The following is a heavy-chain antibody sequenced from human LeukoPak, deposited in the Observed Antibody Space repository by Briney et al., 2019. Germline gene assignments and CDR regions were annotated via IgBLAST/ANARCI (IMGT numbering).Heavy chain of an antibody. Sequence: SETLSLTCTVSGGSISGHYCSWVRQPPGKEMEWIGYVYSSGNTNYNPSLKSRVTLSVDTSKNQFSLKLVSVTAADTAVYYCARHPPSSAGAYDIWGQGTMVTVSS. CDR3: ARHPPSSAGAYDI. D-gene: IGHD3-10*01. V-gene: IGHV4-59*08. CDR2: VYSSGNT. J-gene: IGHJ3*02. CDR1: GGSISGHY.